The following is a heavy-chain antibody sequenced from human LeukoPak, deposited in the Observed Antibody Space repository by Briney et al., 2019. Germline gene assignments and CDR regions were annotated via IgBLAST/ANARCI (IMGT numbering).Heavy chain of an antibody. V-gene: IGHV4-59*01. CDR3: ARGTAQYYYNGSGYQFYFDY. CDR2: VYYTGGT. Sequence: SETLSLPCTVSGGSMSSKYSSWIRQPPGKGLEWIGYVYYTGGTDHHPSLKTRTTISIDTSKSKFALKLTSVTAADTAVYFCARGTAQYYYNGSGYQFYFDYWGQGALVTVSS. CDR1: GGSMSSKY. J-gene: IGHJ4*02. D-gene: IGHD3-22*01.